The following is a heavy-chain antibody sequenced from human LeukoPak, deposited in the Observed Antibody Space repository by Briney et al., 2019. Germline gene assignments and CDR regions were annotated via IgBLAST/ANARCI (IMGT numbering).Heavy chain of an antibody. D-gene: IGHD2/OR15-2a*01. J-gene: IGHJ3*02. Sequence: SETLSLTCTVSGDSISGQYWSWIRQPPGKGLEWIGYIYSSGNTNYNPSLKSRVTLSVDTSKNQFSLKLSSVTATDTAVYYCVKLFSAAFHIWGQGTMVTVSS. CDR2: IYSSGNT. CDR1: GDSISGQY. V-gene: IGHV4-59*08. CDR3: VKLFSAAFHI.